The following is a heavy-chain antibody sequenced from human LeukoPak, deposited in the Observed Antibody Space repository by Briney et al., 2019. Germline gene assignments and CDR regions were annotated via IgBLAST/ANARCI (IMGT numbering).Heavy chain of an antibody. CDR1: GYTLTELS. CDR2: FDPEDGET. D-gene: IGHD2-2*01. J-gene: IGHJ5*01. CDR3: AKSHTIASYVGDS. Sequence: ASVKVSCKVSGYTLTELSMHWVRQAPGKGLEWMGGFDPEDGETIYAQKFQGRVTMTEDTSTDTAYMELSSLRTEDTAVYHCAKSHTIASYVGDSWGQGTLVTVSP. V-gene: IGHV1-24*01.